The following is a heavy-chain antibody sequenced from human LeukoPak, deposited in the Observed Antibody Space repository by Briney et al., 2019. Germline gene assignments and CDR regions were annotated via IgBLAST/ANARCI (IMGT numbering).Heavy chain of an antibody. V-gene: IGHV4-59*01. CDR2: IYYSGST. CDR1: GGSISSYY. CDR3: ARVVGIYYDSSGPFDY. D-gene: IGHD3-22*01. J-gene: IGHJ4*02. Sequence: SETLSLTCTASGGSISSYYWSWIRQPPGKGLEWIGYIYYSGSTNYNPSLKSRVTISVDTSKNQFSLKLSSVTAADTAVYYCARVVGIYYDSSGPFDYWGQGTLVTVSS.